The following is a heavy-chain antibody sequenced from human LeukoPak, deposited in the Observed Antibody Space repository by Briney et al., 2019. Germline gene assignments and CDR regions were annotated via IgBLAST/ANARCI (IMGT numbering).Heavy chain of an antibody. Sequence: SETLSLTCAVYGGSFSGYYWSWIRQPPGKGLEWIGEINHSGSTNYNPSLKSRVTISVDTSKNQFSLKLSSVTAADTAVYYCARAVLDSCSGYYLDYWGQGTLVTVSS. CDR1: GGSFSGYY. V-gene: IGHV4-34*01. CDR2: INHSGST. J-gene: IGHJ4*02. CDR3: ARAVLDSCSGYYLDY. D-gene: IGHD3-3*01.